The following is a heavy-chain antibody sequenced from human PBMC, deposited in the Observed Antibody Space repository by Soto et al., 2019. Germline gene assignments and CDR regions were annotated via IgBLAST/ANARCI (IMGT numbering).Heavy chain of an antibody. Sequence: QVQLVQSGAEEKKPGASVKVSCKASGYTFTNYAMHWVRQAPGQRLEWMGWINAGNGNTKYSQKFQRRVTITRDTSASTAYMEPSSLRSEDTAVYYCARVSGYYLPDYWGQGTLVTVSS. V-gene: IGHV1-3*05. D-gene: IGHD5-12*01. CDR1: GYTFTNYA. J-gene: IGHJ4*02. CDR3: ARVSGYYLPDY. CDR2: INAGNGNT.